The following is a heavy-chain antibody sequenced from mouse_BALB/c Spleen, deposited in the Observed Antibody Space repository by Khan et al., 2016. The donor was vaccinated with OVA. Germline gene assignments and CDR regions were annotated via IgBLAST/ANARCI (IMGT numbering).Heavy chain of an antibody. CDR3: DRGGYGNRYYSMDY. Sequence: QVQLKQSGAELARPGASVKLSCKASGYTFTSYWMQWVKQRPGQGLEWIGAIYPGDGDTRYTQKFKGKATLTADKSSSTAYMQLSSLASEDSAVYYCDRGGYGNRYYSMDYWGQGTSVTVSS. CDR2: IYPGDGDT. D-gene: IGHD2-10*02. J-gene: IGHJ4*01. CDR1: GYTFTSYW. V-gene: IGHV1-87*01.